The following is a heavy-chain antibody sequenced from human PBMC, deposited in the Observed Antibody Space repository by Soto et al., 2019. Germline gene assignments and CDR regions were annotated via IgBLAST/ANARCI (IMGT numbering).Heavy chain of an antibody. Sequence: QLQLQESGPGLVKPSETLSLTCTVSGGSISGSNYYWGWIRQPPGKGLEWIGSIHYSGNTYNSPSLKSRVTISVDTSRNHFSLNLNSVTAADTAVYYCASYGSGSYFTHDYWGQGTLVTVSS. CDR1: GGSISGSNYY. J-gene: IGHJ4*02. CDR3: ASYGSGSYFTHDY. V-gene: IGHV4-39*02. D-gene: IGHD3-10*01. CDR2: IHYSGNT.